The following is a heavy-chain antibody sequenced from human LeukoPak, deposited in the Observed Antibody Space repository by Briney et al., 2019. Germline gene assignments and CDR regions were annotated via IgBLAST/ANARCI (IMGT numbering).Heavy chain of an antibody. CDR2: IYYSGST. CDR1: GGSISSGDYY. V-gene: IGHV4-30-4*08. J-gene: IGHJ5*02. D-gene: IGHD3-10*01. CDR3: ARAGIYGSGSYSPNWFDP. Sequence: PSETLSLTCTVSGGSISSGDYYRSWIRQPPGKGLEWIGYIYYSGSTYYNPSLESRVTISVDTSKNQFSLKLSSVTAADTAVYYCARAGIYGSGSYSPNWFDPWGQGTLVTVSS.